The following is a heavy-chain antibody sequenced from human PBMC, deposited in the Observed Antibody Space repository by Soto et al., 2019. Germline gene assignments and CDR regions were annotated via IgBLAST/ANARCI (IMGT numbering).Heavy chain of an antibody. Sequence: PSETLSLTCTVSGGSISSGGYYWSWIRQHTGKGLEWIGYIYYGGSTYYNPSLKSRATISGDTSKNQFSLKLSSVTAADTAVYYCARVHASGHGVDLWGQGTLVTVSS. CDR1: GGSISSGGYY. D-gene: IGHD1-26*01. CDR3: ARVHASGHGVDL. CDR2: IYYGGST. J-gene: IGHJ5*02. V-gene: IGHV4-31*03.